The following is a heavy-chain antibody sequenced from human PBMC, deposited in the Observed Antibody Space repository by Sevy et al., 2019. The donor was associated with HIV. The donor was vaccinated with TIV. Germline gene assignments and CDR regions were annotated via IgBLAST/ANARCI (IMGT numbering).Heavy chain of an antibody. CDR2: INSGGGAI. V-gene: IGHV3-48*01. Sequence: GGSLRLSCAASGFMFNSYSMNWVRQAPGTGLEWVSYINSGGGAISYADSVKGRFTISRDNPKNSVYLQMNNLRAEDTAVYYCVRTVSGTFRYDDYWGQGTLVTVSS. D-gene: IGHD3-16*02. CDR3: VRTVSGTFRYDDY. J-gene: IGHJ4*02. CDR1: GFMFNSYS.